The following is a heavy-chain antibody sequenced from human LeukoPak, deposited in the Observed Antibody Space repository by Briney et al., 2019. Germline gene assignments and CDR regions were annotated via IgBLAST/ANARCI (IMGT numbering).Heavy chain of an antibody. D-gene: IGHD2-15*01. CDR1: GGSISSYY. V-gene: IGHV4-59*01. J-gene: IGHJ6*03. CDR2: IYYSGST. Sequence: SETLSLTCTVSGGSISSYYWSWIRQPPGKRLEWIGYIYYSGSTNYNPSLKSRVTILVDTSKNQFSLKLRSVTAADTAVYYCARSVEGYCRGGDCYYYSYYMDVWGKGTTVTVSS. CDR3: ARSVEGYCRGGDCYYYSYYMDV.